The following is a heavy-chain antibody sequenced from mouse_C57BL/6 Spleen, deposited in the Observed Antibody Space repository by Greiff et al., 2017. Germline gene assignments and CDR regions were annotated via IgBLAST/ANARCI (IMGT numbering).Heavy chain of an antibody. CDR1: GYAFSSYW. Sequence: VQRVESGAELVKPGASVKISCKASGYAFSSYWMNWVKQRPGKGLEWIGQIYPGDGDTNYNGKFKGKATLTADKSSSTAYMQLSSLTSEDSAVYFCARGGYSNYYFDYWGQGTTLTVSS. V-gene: IGHV1-80*01. D-gene: IGHD2-5*01. CDR2: IYPGDGDT. CDR3: ARGGYSNYYFDY. J-gene: IGHJ2*01.